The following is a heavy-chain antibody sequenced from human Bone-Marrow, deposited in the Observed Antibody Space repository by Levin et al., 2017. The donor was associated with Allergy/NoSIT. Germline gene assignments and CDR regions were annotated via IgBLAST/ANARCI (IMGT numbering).Heavy chain of an antibody. J-gene: IGHJ4*02. CDR1: GFIFGDYY. V-gene: IGHV3-11*01. CDR3: ATDFPFDN. D-gene: IGHD2/OR15-2a*01. CDR2: MKDSNGTL. Sequence: GGSLRLSCTTSGFIFGDYYMSWIRQAPGKGLEWISYMKDSNGTLYYADSVRGRFTISRDNDKKTLYLQMSSLRVEDTAMYYCATDFPFDNWGQGTLVTVSS.